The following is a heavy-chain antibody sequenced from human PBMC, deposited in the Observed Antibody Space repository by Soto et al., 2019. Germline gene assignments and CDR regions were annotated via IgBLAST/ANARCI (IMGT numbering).Heavy chain of an antibody. CDR2: ISGSAGNT. CDR1: GFTFSGYA. CDR3: AKGLAVSNNFFDP. D-gene: IGHD3-9*01. V-gene: IGHV3-23*01. Sequence: SGGSLRLSCEVSGFTFSGYAMSWVRQAPEKGLEWVSGISGSAGNTYYADSVKGRFTIARDKSKNTLHLQMNSLRADDTAIYYCAKGLAVSNNFFDPWGQGTLVTVSS. J-gene: IGHJ5*02.